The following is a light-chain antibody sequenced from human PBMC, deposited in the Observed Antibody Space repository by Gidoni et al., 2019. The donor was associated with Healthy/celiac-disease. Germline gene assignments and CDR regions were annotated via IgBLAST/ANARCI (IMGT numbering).Light chain of an antibody. CDR2: DAS. CDR1: QSVSSY. J-gene: IGKJ4*01. Sequence: VFTQSPATVSFSPGERATLSCTASQSVSSYLGWYQQKPGEAHRLLIYDASNRATGSPARFSGSGSGTDFTLTISSLEPEDFAVYYCQQRSNWPGLTFXGXTKVEIK. CDR3: QQRSNWPGLT. V-gene: IGKV3-11*01.